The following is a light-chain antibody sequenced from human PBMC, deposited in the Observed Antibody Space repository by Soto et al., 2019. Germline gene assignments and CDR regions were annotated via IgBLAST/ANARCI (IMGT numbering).Light chain of an antibody. J-gene: IGKJ5*01. CDR2: GAS. Sequence: EIVMTQSPGTLSVSPGEGATLFCRASQSVRTKLAWYQQRAGQAPRLLMYGASNRATGIQARFSGSGSGTDFTLTIRSLEPEDFAVYYCKQRSKWPITFGQGTRLEIK. CDR3: KQRSKWPIT. CDR1: QSVRTK. V-gene: IGKV3-11*01.